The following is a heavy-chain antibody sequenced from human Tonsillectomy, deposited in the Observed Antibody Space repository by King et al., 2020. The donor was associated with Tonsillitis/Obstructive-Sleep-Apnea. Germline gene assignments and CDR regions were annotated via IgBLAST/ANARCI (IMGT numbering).Heavy chain of an antibody. CDR1: GGTFSSYA. J-gene: IGHJ6*03. CDR3: ARGGLGGVVPADTSNVRYYMDV. V-gene: IGHV1-69*01. CDR2: IIPIFGTA. D-gene: IGHD2-2*01. Sequence: QLVQSGAEVKKPGSSVKVSCKASGGTFSSYAISWVRQAPGQGLEWMGGIIPIFGTANYAQKFQGRVTITADESTSTAYMELSSLRSEDTAVYYCARGGLGGVVPADTSNVRYYMDVWGKGTTVTVSS.